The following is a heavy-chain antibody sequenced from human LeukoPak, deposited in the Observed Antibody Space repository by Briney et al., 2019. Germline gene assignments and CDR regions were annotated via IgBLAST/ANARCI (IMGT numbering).Heavy chain of an antibody. Sequence: QPGGSLILSCVASGFTVRTNFMTWVRQAPGKGLEWVATIKQDGRETYYVDSVKGRFTISRDNARDSVYLQMNILRAEDAAVYYCARARYCVNTICHIGGGLDVGGPGTMVTVTS. CDR2: IKQDGRET. CDR3: ARARYCVNTICHIGGGLDV. CDR1: GFTVRTNF. V-gene: IGHV3-7*04. D-gene: IGHD2-15*01. J-gene: IGHJ6*02.